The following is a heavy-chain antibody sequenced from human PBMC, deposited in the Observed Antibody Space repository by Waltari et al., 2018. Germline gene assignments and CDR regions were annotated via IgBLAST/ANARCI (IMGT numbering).Heavy chain of an antibody. D-gene: IGHD3-10*01. CDR2: VDPEDGET. J-gene: IGHJ5*02. CDR3: ATIRVVWFGELLPFDP. V-gene: IGHV1-24*01. Sequence: QVQLVQSGAEVKKPGASVKVSCKVSGYTLTELSMHWVRQAPGKGLEWMGGVDPEDGETIYEKKFQGRVTMTEDTSTDPAYMELSSLRSEDTAVYYCATIRVVWFGELLPFDPWGQGTLVTVSS. CDR1: GYTLTELS.